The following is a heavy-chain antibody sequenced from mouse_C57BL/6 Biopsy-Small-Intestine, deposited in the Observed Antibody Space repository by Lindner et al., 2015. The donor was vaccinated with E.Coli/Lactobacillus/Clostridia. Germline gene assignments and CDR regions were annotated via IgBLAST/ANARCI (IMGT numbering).Heavy chain of an antibody. Sequence: SVKVSCKASGYSFTASYVHWVRQAPGQGLEWMGRINPHSGETYFGQKFQGRVSMTRDTSANTAHMELSGLRSDDTGLYFCARGSYTTNFDHWGQGTLVTVSS. CDR2: INPHSGET. J-gene: IGHJ4*01. D-gene: IGHD4-1*01. CDR1: GYSFTASY. V-gene: IGHV1-84*02. CDR3: ARGSYTTNFDH.